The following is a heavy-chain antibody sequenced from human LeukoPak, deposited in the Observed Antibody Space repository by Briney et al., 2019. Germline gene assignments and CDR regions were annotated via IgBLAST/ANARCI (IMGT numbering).Heavy chain of an antibody. D-gene: IGHD3-9*01. J-gene: IGHJ4*02. CDR3: AKSAYYDILTGYYPFEY. V-gene: IGHV3-23*01. Sequence: GGSLRLSCEASGFTFSSYAMTWVRQAPGKGLEWVSGISGSGGSTYYADSVKGRFTISRDNSKNTLYLQMNSLRDEDTAVYYCAKSAYYDILTGYYPFEYWGQGTLVTVSS. CDR2: ISGSGGST. CDR1: GFTFSSYA.